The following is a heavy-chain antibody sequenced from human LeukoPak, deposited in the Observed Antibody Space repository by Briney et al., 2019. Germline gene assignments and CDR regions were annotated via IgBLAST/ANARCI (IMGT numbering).Heavy chain of an antibody. CDR1: GGSFSGYY. V-gene: IGHV4-34*01. CDR3: ATRYKAARGPVQH. CDR2: INHSGST. D-gene: IGHD6-6*01. Sequence: PSETLSLTCAVYGGSFSGYYWSWIRQPPGKGLEWIGEINHSGSTNYNPSLKSRVTISVDTSKNQFSLKLSSVTAADTAVYYCATRYKAARGPVQHWGQGTLVTVSS. J-gene: IGHJ1*01.